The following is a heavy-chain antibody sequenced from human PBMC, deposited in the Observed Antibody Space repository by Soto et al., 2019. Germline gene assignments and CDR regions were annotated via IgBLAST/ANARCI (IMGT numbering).Heavy chain of an antibody. V-gene: IGHV1-3*04. CDR3: ARAGDDCSAVKCYVIDY. D-gene: IGHD2-15*01. CDR2: INTGKGNT. CDR1: GYTFTNYA. J-gene: IGHJ4*02. Sequence: ASVKVSCKASGYTFTNYAMHWVRQAPGQRLEWMGWINTGKGNTKISQKFQDRITITSDTSARTAYMDLSSLRSEDTAMYYCARAGDDCSAVKCYVIDYWGQRTLVTVSS.